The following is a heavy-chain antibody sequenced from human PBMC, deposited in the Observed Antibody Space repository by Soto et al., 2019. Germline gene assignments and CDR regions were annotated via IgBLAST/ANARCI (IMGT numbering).Heavy chain of an antibody. CDR3: ARDYSYAMDV. CDR2: IKNKARNYAT. Sequence: FPDSAMNWVRQASGKGLEWVGHIKNKARNYATTYAASVRGRFTISRDASKNTAYLEMSSLKTEDTAVYYCARDYSYAMDVWGQGTPVTVSS. CDR1: FPDSA. V-gene: IGHV3-73*01. J-gene: IGHJ6*02.